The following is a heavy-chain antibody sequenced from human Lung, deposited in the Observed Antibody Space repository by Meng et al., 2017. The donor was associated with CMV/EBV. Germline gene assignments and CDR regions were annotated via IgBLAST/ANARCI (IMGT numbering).Heavy chain of an antibody. D-gene: IGHD3-3*01. CDR3: ARDATIFGVVDPYYYGMDV. J-gene: IGHJ6*01. CDR2: IYYSGST. Sequence: SXTXSLXCTVSGGSISSSSYYWGWIRQPPGKGLEWIGSIYYSGSTYYNPSLKSRVTISVDTSKNQFSLKLSSVTAADTAVYYCARDATIFGVVDPYYYGMDVWXQGTTVT. CDR1: GGSISSSSYY. V-gene: IGHV4-39*02.